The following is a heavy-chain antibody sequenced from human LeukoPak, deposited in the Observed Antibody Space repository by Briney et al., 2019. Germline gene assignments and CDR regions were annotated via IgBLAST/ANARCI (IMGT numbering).Heavy chain of an antibody. CDR2: INPSGGST. CDR1: GYTFTIFY. J-gene: IGHJ4*02. Sequence: GASVKVSCKASGYTFTIFYMHWVRQAPGQGLERMGLINPSGGSTSYTQKFEGRVTMTRDTSTSTVYMELSSLRSEDTAVYYCARGYGDYDYWGQGTLVTVSS. CDR3: ARGYGDYDY. V-gene: IGHV1-46*01. D-gene: IGHD4-17*01.